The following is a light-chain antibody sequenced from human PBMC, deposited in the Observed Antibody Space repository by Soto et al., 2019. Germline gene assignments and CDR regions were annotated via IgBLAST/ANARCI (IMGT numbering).Light chain of an antibody. CDR2: GTS. CDR3: QQYSGSPPRT. CDR1: QSVVNTY. J-gene: IGKJ1*01. Sequence: EVVLTQSPGTLSLSPGERATLYCRTSQSVVNTYLAWYQQKPGQAPRLLLYGTSSRATGIPDRFSGSGSGTDFTLTISSLEPEDFAIYYCQQYSGSPPRTFGQGTKVE. V-gene: IGKV3-20*01.